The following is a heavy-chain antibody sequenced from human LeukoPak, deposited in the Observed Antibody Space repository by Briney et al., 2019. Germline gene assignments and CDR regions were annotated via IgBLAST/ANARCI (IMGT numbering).Heavy chain of an antibody. CDR3: TRPITMVRGVEYFDY. J-gene: IGHJ4*02. CDR1: GFTFSGSA. CDR2: IRSKANSYAT. D-gene: IGHD3-10*01. Sequence: PGGSLRLSCAASGFTFSGSAMHWVRQASGKGLEWVGRIRSKANSYATAYAASVKGRFTISRDDSKNTAYLQMNSLKTEDTAVYYCTRPITMVRGVEYFDYWGQGTLVTVSS. V-gene: IGHV3-73*01.